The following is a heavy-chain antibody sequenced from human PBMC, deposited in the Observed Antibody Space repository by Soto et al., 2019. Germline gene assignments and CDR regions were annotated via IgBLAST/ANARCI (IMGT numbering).Heavy chain of an antibody. D-gene: IGHD4-17*01. J-gene: IGHJ6*02. CDR2: IWYDGSNK. V-gene: IGHV3-33*01. Sequence: QVQLVESGGGVVQPGRSLRLSCAASGFTFSSYGMHWVRQAPGKGLEWVAVIWYDGSNKYYADSVKCRFTISRDNSKNTLYLQMNSLRAEDTAVYYCARDIYPYGGYYGMDVWGQGTTVTVSS. CDR3: ARDIYPYGGYYGMDV. CDR1: GFTFSSYG.